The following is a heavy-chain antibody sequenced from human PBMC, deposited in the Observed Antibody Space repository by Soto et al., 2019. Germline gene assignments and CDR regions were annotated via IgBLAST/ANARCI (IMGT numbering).Heavy chain of an antibody. D-gene: IGHD2-15*01. CDR1: GFTCSSYA. V-gene: IGHV3-23*01. Sequence: EVQLLESGGGLGQPGGSLRLSCAASGFTCSSYAMSWVRQAPGKGLEWVSGISGSGGSTYYADSVKGRFTISRDNSKNTLDLQMNSLRAEDTAVYYCARGRVAANPFDYWGQGTLVTVSS. CDR2: ISGSGGST. J-gene: IGHJ4*02. CDR3: ARGRVAANPFDY.